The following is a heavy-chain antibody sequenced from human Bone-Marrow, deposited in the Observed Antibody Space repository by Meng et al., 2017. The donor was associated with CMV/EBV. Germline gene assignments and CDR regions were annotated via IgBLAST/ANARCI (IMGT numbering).Heavy chain of an antibody. V-gene: IGHV3-48*03. Sequence: GGSLRLSCAASGFTFSSYEMNWVRQAPGKGLEWVSYISSSGTTIYYADSVRGRFTISRDNAKNSLYLQMNSLRAEDTAVYYCARVSSCYTCYYGMDVWGQGTTVTVSS. CDR1: GFTFSSYE. CDR3: ARVSSCYTCYYGMDV. J-gene: IGHJ6*02. D-gene: IGHD2-2*02. CDR2: ISSSGTTI.